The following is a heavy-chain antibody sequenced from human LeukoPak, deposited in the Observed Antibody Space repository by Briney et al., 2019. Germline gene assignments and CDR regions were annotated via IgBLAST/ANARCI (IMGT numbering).Heavy chain of an antibody. D-gene: IGHD6-6*01. CDR3: ARRGGSSSRRSPIDY. CDR1: GFTFSDYR. CDR2: IKQDGSQR. V-gene: IGHV3-7*01. J-gene: IGHJ4*02. Sequence: GGSLRLSCTASGFTFSDYRMTWVRQAPGKGPEWVANIKQDGSQRYYVDSVRGRFTISRDNAKNSLFLQMNGLRAEDTAVYYCARRGGSSSRRSPIDYWGQGTLVTVSS.